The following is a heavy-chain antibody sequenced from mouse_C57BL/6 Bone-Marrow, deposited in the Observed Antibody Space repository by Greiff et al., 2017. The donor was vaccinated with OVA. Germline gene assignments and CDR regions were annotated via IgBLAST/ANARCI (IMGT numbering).Heavy chain of an antibody. D-gene: IGHD2-3*01. CDR2: ISDGGSYT. Sequence: EVQLVESGGGLVKPGGSLKLSCAASGFTFSSYAMSWVRQTPEKRLEWVATISDGGSYTYYPDNVKGRFTISRDNAKNNLYLQMSHLKSEDTAMYYCARDPDGYHPTPWYFDVWGTGTTVTVSS. CDR1: GFTFSSYA. CDR3: ARDPDGYHPTPWYFDV. V-gene: IGHV5-4*01. J-gene: IGHJ1*03.